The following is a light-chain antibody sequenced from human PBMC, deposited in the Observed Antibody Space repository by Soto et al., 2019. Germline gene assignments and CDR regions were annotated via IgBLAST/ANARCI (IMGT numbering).Light chain of an antibody. CDR3: CSYAGSPYVV. J-gene: IGLJ2*01. CDR2: DVS. V-gene: IGLV2-11*01. CDR1: SSDVGGYNY. Sequence: QSVLTQPRSVSGSPGQSVTISCPGTSSDVGGYNYVSWYQQHPGKAPKLMIYDVSKRPSGVPDRFSGSKSGNTASLTISGLQAEDEADYYCCSYAGSPYVVFGGGTKLTVL.